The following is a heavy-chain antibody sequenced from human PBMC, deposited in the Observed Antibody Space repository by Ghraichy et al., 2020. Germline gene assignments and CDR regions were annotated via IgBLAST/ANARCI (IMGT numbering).Heavy chain of an antibody. CDR1: GFTVSSNY. CDR2: IYSGGST. CDR3: ARSGEWELETYFQH. J-gene: IGHJ1*01. Sequence: GGSLTLSCAASGFTVSSNYMSWVRQAPGKGLEWVSVIYSGGSTYYADSVKGRFTISRDNSKNTLYLQMNSLRAEDTAVYYCARSGEWELETYFQHWGQGTLVTVSS. D-gene: IGHD1-26*01. V-gene: IGHV3-53*01.